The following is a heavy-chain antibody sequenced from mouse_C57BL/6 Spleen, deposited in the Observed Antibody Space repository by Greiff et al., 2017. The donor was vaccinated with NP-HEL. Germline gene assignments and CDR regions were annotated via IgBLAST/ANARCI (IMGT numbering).Heavy chain of an antibody. V-gene: IGHV1-52*01. CDR1: GYTFTSYW. CDR3: AREGYDYSFDY. Sequence: QVQLQQPGAVLVRPGSSVKLSCKASGYTFTSYWMHWVKQRPIQGLEWIGNIDPSDSETHYNQKFKDKATLTVDKSSSTAYMQLSSLTSEDSAVYYCAREGYDYSFDYWGQGTTLTVSS. D-gene: IGHD2-4*01. CDR2: IDPSDSET. J-gene: IGHJ2*01.